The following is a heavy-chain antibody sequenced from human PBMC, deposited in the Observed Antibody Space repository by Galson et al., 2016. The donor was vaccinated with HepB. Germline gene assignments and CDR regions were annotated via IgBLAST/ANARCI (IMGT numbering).Heavy chain of an antibody. V-gene: IGHV4-59*01. CDR3: ARAAGTIYFYYYLDV. Sequence: SETLSLTCTVSGGSMSDYYWSWIRQPPGKGLAWLGYVYHTGSTNYNPSFRRGITISLDTPKNQFSLKFTSVTAADTAVYDCARAAGTIYFYYYLDVWGQGTTGIVSS. CDR1: GGSMSDYY. CDR2: VYHTGST. D-gene: IGHD6-13*01. J-gene: IGHJ6*02.